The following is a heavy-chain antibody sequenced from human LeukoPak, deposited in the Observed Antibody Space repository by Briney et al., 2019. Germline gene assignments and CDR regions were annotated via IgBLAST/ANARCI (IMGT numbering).Heavy chain of an antibody. Sequence: GGSLRLSCAASGFTFSSYAMSRVRQDPGKGLEWVSTFSGTSTNSYADAVKGRVTISRDNSKNTLYLQMNSLRAEDTAVYYCAKLKQWQPQRYFFEYWGQGALVTVAS. J-gene: IGHJ4*02. V-gene: IGHV3-23*01. D-gene: IGHD6-19*01. CDR3: AKLKQWQPQRYFFEY. CDR1: GFTFSSYA. CDR2: FSGTSTN.